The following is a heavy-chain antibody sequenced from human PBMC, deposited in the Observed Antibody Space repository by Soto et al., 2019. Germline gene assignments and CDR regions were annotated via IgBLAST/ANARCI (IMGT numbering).Heavy chain of an antibody. D-gene: IGHD6-13*01. Sequence: SETLSLTCTVSGDSISNYYWTWIRQPPGKGLEWIGCFYNSGNTNYNPSLKSRVTISVDTSKNQFSLKLSSVTAADTAVYYCARHASSSWDYWGQGTLVTVSS. CDR3: ARHASSSWDY. CDR2: FYNSGNT. J-gene: IGHJ4*02. CDR1: GDSISNYY. V-gene: IGHV4-59*08.